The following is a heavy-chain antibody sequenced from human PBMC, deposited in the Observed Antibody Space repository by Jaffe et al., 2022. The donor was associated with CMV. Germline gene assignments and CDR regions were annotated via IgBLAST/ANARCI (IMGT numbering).Heavy chain of an antibody. Sequence: DVQLVESGGVVVQPGGSLRLSCAASGFNFGYYTMHWVRQRPGKSLEWVSLFSWDGITTFYADSVKGRFTISRDNGKNSLFLQMNSLRPEDTGLYYCASEREQFFKYWGQGTLVTVSS. CDR2: FSWDGITT. V-gene: IGHV3-43*01. CDR1: GFNFGYYT. J-gene: IGHJ4*02. CDR3: ASEREQFFKY. D-gene: IGHD1-1*01.